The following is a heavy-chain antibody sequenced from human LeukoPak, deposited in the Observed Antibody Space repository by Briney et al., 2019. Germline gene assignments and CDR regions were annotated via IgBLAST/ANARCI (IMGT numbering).Heavy chain of an antibody. CDR2: IRYDGSNT. CDR3: AKDQQRYFDWAPPDY. Sequence: GGSLRLSCAASGFIFSSYGMHWVRQAPGKGLEWVAFIRYDGSNTYYADSVKGRFTISRDNSKNTLYLQMNSLRAEDTAVYYCAKDQQRYFDWAPPDYWGQGTLVTVSS. CDR1: GFIFSSYG. D-gene: IGHD3-9*01. J-gene: IGHJ4*02. V-gene: IGHV3-30*02.